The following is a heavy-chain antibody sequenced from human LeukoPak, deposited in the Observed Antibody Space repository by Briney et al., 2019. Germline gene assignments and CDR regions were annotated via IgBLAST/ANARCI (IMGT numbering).Heavy chain of an antibody. V-gene: IGHV1-8*02. CDR1: GYTFTGYY. Sequence: GASVKVSCKASGYTFTGYYMHWVRQAPGQGLEWMGWMNPNSGNTGYAQKFQGRVTMTRNTSISTAYMELSGLRSEDTAVYYCASGGSWSGDYYMDVWGKGTTVTISS. J-gene: IGHJ6*03. CDR3: ASGGSWSGDYYMDV. D-gene: IGHD6-13*01. CDR2: MNPNSGNT.